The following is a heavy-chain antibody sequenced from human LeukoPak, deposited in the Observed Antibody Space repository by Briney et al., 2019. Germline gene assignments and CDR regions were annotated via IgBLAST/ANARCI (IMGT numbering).Heavy chain of an antibody. CDR1: RFTFSSYS. J-gene: IGHJ5*02. CDR2: ISSSSSYI. D-gene: IGHD3-10*01. Sequence: GGSLRLSCAASRFTFSSYSMNWVRQAPGKGLEWVSSISSSSSYIYYADSVKGRFTISRDNAKNSLYLQMNSLRAEDTAVYYCARGWFGELLNWFDPWGQGTLVTVSS. V-gene: IGHV3-21*01. CDR3: ARGWFGELLNWFDP.